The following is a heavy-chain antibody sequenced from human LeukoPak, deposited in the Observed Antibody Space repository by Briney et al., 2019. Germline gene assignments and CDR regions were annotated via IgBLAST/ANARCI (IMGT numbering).Heavy chain of an antibody. V-gene: IGHV1-46*01. Sequence: ASVKVSCKASGYTFTSYYMHWVRQAPGQGLEWMGIINPSGGSTSYAQKFQGRVTMTRDMSTSTVYMELSSLRSEDTAVYYCARDRATVVTSNWFDPWGQGTLVTVS. CDR2: INPSGGST. CDR3: ARDRATVVTSNWFDP. CDR1: GYTFTSYY. J-gene: IGHJ5*02. D-gene: IGHD4-23*01.